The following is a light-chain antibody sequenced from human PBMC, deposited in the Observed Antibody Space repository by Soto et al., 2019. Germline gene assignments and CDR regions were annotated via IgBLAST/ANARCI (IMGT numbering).Light chain of an antibody. J-gene: IGKJ1*01. CDR3: QQYNNWWT. CDR2: DAS. V-gene: IGKV3-11*01. CDR1: QSVSSY. Sequence: EIVLTQSPATLSLSPVERATLSCRASQSVSSYLAWYQQKPGQDPRLLIYDASNRATGIPARFSGSGSGTDFTLTISGLQREDFAVYYCQQYNNWWTFGQGTTGDIK.